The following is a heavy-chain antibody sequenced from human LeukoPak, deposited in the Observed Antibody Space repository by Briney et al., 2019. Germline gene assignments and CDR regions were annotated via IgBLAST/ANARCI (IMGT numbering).Heavy chain of an antibody. D-gene: IGHD3-10*01. J-gene: IGHJ4*02. CDR1: GFTFSTYS. V-gene: IGHV3-21*04. CDR2: ISSSSRYK. Sequence: AGSLRLSCAASGFTFSTYSMNWERQAPGKGREWVSSISSSSRYKYYADSVKGRLTISRDNSKNTLYLQMNSLGAEDTAVYYGANLYYYGSGSYYNFDYWGQGTLVTVSS. CDR3: ANLYYYGSGSYYNFDY.